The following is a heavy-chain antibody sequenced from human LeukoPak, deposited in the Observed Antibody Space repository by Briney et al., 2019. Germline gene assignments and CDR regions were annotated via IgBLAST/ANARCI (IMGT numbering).Heavy chain of an antibody. J-gene: IGHJ3*02. CDR1: GYSISSGYY. CDR3: ARSRRYCSSTSCYPTDAFDI. V-gene: IGHV4-38-2*02. Sequence: SETLSLTCTVSGYSISSGYYWGWIRQPPGKGLEWIGSIYHSGSTYYNPSLKSRVTISVDTSKNQFSLKLSSVTAADTAVYYCARSRRYCSSTSCYPTDAFDIWGQGTMVTVSS. CDR2: IYHSGST. D-gene: IGHD2-2*01.